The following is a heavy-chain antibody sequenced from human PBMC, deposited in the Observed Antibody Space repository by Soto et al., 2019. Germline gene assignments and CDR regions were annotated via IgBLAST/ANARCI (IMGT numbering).Heavy chain of an antibody. CDR1: GGSMSSPNW. Sequence: QVRLQESGPGLVKPSGTLSLTCLVSGGSMSSPNWWTWVRQAPVKGLEWISEIHHSGATNYSPSLKSRADISIDKTNTPFSLQHTTVTTADMAVYYCATGSPYYYGSGGMWDSWGRGALGTVSS. J-gene: IGHJ4*02. CDR2: IHHSGAT. D-gene: IGHD3-10*01. V-gene: IGHV4-4*02. CDR3: ATGSPYYYGSGGMWDS.